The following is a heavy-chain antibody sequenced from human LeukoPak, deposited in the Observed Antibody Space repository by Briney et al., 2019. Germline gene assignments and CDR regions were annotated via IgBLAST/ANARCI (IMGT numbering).Heavy chain of an antibody. CDR2: ISYDGSNK. J-gene: IGHJ6*02. Sequence: GGSLRLSCGASGFTFSNYWMHWVRQAPGKGLEWVAVISYDGSNKYYADSVKGRFTISRDNSKNTLYLQMNSLRAEDTAVYYCAKEGDSSSWYSTGYYYYYGMDVWGQGTTVTVSS. V-gene: IGHV3-30*18. CDR3: AKEGDSSSWYSTGYYYYYGMDV. CDR1: GFTFSNYW. D-gene: IGHD6-13*01.